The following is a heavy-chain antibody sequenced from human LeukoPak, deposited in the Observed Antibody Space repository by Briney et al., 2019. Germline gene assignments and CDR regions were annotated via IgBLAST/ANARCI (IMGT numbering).Heavy chain of an antibody. V-gene: IGHV3-7*01. Sequence: GGSLRLSCAASGFTFSSYWMSWVRQAPGKGLEWVANIKQDGSEKYYVDSVKGRFTISRDNAKNSLYLQVNSLRAEDTAVYYCARESYQLLYNWFDPWGQGTLVTVSS. CDR3: ARESYQLLYNWFDP. CDR2: IKQDGSEK. J-gene: IGHJ5*02. CDR1: GFTFSSYW. D-gene: IGHD2-2*01.